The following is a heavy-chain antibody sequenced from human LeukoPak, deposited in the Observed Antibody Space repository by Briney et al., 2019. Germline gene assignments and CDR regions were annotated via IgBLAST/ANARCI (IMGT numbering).Heavy chain of an antibody. CDR3: ARMPKRFGELSIGAFDI. J-gene: IGHJ3*02. CDR2: INHSGNT. CDR1: GRSFSGYY. D-gene: IGHD3-10*01. Sequence: AQTLSLTCAVYGRSFSGYYWSWVRHPPGKGLEWIGEINHSGNTNYHPSLKRRVPISGDTTKNQFSLKLSSRTAADEAVDYCARMPKRFGELSIGAFDIGGQGPMVIVSA. V-gene: IGHV4-34*01.